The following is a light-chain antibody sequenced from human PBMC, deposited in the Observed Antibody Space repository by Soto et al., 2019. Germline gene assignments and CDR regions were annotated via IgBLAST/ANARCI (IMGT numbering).Light chain of an antibody. J-gene: IGKJ1*01. CDR2: DAS. CDR3: QLYSDLPLT. CDR1: QSVSSN. V-gene: IGKV3-15*01. Sequence: EIVMTQSPATLSLSPGERATLSCRASQSVSSNLAWYQQKPCQAPRLLISDASTRATGIPDSFGGSGSGTEFTLTSVSLQSEEFAVYYCQLYSDLPLTLGQGTKVEIK.